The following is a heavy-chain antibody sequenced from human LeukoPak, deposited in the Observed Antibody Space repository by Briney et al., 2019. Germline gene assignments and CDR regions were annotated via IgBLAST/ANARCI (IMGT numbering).Heavy chain of an antibody. CDR3: AKDWAARPFAQTNWFDP. Sequence: GGSLRLSCAASGFTFSSYAMSWVRQAPGKGLEWVSAISGSGGSTYYADSVKGRFTISRDNSKNTLYLQMNSLRAEDTAVYYCAKDWAARPFAQTNWFDPWGQGTLVTVSS. J-gene: IGHJ5*02. CDR2: ISGSGGST. CDR1: GFTFSSYA. V-gene: IGHV3-23*01. D-gene: IGHD6-6*01.